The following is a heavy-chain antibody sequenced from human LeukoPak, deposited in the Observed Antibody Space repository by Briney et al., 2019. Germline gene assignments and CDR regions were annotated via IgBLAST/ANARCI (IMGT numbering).Heavy chain of an antibody. Sequence: GGSLRLSCAASGFTFSNYGMNWVRQAPGKGLEWVSYISGSSTTIYYADSVKGRFTISRDNVKNSLYLQMSSLRGEDTAVYYCARDSRVVAAPNDYWGQGTLVTVSS. CDR2: ISGSSTTI. CDR1: GFTFSNYG. D-gene: IGHD2-15*01. V-gene: IGHV3-48*01. CDR3: ARDSRVVAAPNDY. J-gene: IGHJ4*02.